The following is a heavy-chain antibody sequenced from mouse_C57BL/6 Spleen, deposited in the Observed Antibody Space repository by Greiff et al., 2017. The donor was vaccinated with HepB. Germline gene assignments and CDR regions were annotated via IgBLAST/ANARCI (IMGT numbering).Heavy chain of an antibody. Sequence: EVQLVESGPGMVKPSQSLSLTCTVTGYSITSGYDWHWIRHFPGNKLEWMGYISYSGSTNYNPSLKSRISITHDTSKNHFFLKLNSVTTEDTATYYCARAYGNSWFAYWGQGTLVTVSA. CDR2: ISYSGST. D-gene: IGHD2-1*01. CDR1: GYSITSGYD. CDR3: ARAYGNSWFAY. J-gene: IGHJ3*01. V-gene: IGHV3-1*01.